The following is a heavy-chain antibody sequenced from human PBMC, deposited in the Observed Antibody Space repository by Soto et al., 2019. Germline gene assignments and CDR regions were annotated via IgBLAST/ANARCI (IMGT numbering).Heavy chain of an antibody. V-gene: IGHV1-18*01. CDR1: GYTFTSYG. J-gene: IGHJ6*02. D-gene: IGHD5-18*01. Sequence: QVQLVQSGAEVKKPGASVKVSCKASGYTFTSYGISWVRQAPGQGLEWMGWISAYNGNTNYAQKLQGRVTMTTDTSTSTAYMELRSLRSDDTAVYYCARSGYSYGPYYYYYGMDVWGQGTTVTVSS. CDR3: ARSGYSYGPYYYYYGMDV. CDR2: ISAYNGNT.